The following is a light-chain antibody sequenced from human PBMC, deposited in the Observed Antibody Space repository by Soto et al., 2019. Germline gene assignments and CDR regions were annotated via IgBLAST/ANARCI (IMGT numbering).Light chain of an antibody. CDR2: GAS. V-gene: IGKV3-15*01. CDR3: QKYNSAPQT. Sequence: EIVMTQSPATLSVSPGERATLSCRASQSISNNLAWYQQQPGQAPRLLIYGASTTATGIPARFSGSGSGTDFTLTISSLQPEDVATYYCQKYNSAPQTFGQGTKVDIK. CDR1: QSISNN. J-gene: IGKJ1*01.